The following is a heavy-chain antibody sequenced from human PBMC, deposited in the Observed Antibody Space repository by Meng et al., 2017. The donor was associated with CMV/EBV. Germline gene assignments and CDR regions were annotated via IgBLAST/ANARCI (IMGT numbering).Heavy chain of an antibody. CDR1: AGSISMCSYY. CDR3: ARAIVLMVYAENWFDP. CDR2: IYYSGST. Sequence: QLARPEHGPGPLKPSGTPSIPCPVSAGSISMCSYYWGWIRRPPGKGLEWIESIYYSGSTYYNPSLKSRVTISVDTSKNQFSLKLSSVTAADTAVYYCARAIVLMVYAENWFDPWGQGTLVTVSS. J-gene: IGHJ5*02. V-gene: IGHV4-39*07. D-gene: IGHD2-8*01.